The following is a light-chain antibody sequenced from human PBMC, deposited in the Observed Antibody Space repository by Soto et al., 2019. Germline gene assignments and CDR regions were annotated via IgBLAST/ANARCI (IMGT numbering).Light chain of an antibody. CDR1: HIIYIY. CDR2: DAS. V-gene: IGKV3-11*01. Sequence: EIVLTQSPATVSLSPGERATISCRASHIIYIYLALYQQKPGQAPRLLIYDASKRATGIPARFSGSGSGTDFTLTISSLEPEDFAVYYCQLRSNWPPEITFGGGTKV. J-gene: IGKJ4*01. CDR3: QLRSNWPPEIT.